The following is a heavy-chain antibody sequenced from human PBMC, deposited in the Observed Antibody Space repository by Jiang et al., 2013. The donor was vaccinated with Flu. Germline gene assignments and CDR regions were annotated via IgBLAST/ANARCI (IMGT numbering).Heavy chain of an antibody. CDR3: ARGEWELLVGFDY. CDR1: GDSVSSNSAS. V-gene: IGHV6-1*01. D-gene: IGHD1-26*01. Sequence: SQTLSLTCAIFGDSVSSNSASWNWIRQSPSRGLEWLGRTYYRSKWFNDYAVSVKSRIIINPDTSKNQFSLQLNSVTPEDTAVYYCARGEWELLVGFDYWGQGTLVTVSS. CDR2: TYYRSKWFN. J-gene: IGHJ4*02.